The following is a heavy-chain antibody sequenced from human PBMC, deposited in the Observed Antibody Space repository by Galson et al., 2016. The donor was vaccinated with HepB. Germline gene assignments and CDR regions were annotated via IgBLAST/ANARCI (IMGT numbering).Heavy chain of an antibody. V-gene: IGHV3-13*01. D-gene: IGHD5/OR15-5a*01. CDR1: GFTFSTSD. Sequence: SLRLSCAASGFTFSTSDMHWVRQGTGKGLEWVSAIGRGGDTYYSGSVEGRFTISRENAKNSLYLEMNSLRAGDTAVYYCAREIKDTISVGWYFDLWGRGTLVTV. CDR3: AREIKDTISVGWYFDL. CDR2: IGRGGDT. J-gene: IGHJ2*01.